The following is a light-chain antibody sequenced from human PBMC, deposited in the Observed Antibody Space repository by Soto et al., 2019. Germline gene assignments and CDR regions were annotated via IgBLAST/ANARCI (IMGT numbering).Light chain of an antibody. CDR1: QSVASV. Sequence: EIVLTQSPATLSLSPGERATLSCRASQSVASVLAWYQQKPGQAPRLLIYDASNRATGIPARFSGSGSGTDFTLTIGSLEPEDFAIYYCQQRSSWPPMYTFGQGTKLEIK. CDR3: QQRSSWPPMYT. V-gene: IGKV3-11*01. CDR2: DAS. J-gene: IGKJ2*01.